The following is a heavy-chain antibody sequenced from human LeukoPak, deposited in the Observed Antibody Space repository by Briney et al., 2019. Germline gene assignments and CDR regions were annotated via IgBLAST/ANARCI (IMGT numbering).Heavy chain of an antibody. V-gene: IGHV1-2*02. CDR1: GYTFTGYY. D-gene: IGHD6-6*01. CDR3: ARVIGKDIAAPMRG. J-gene: IGHJ4*02. CDR2: TNPNSGGT. Sequence: ASVKVSCKASGYTFTGYYMHWVRQAPGQGLEWMGWTNPNSGGTNYAQKFQGRVTMTRDTSISTAYMELSRLRSDDTAVYYCARVIGKDIAAPMRGWGQGTLVTVSS.